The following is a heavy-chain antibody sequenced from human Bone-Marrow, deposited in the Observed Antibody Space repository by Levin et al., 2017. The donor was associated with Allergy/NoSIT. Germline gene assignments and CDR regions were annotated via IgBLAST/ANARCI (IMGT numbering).Heavy chain of an antibody. CDR3: ATDPPAVLGWYFDI. V-gene: IGHV3-23*01. D-gene: IGHD2-8*01. CDR2: ISDNSYTR. Sequence: GGSLRLSCAASGFTFSRYAMSWVRQAPGKGPEWVSFISDNSYTRHYADSVTGRFTISRDNSKNMLYLQMNGLRAEDTAIYYCATDPPAVLGWYFDIWGRGTLVVVSS. J-gene: IGHJ2*01. CDR1: GFTFSRYA.